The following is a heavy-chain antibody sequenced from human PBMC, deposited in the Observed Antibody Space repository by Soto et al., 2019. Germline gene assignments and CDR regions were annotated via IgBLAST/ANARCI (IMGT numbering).Heavy chain of an antibody. CDR1: GFTFSSYG. CDR3: AKGVVVLVPAAQAGGMDV. CDR2: ISYDGSNK. D-gene: IGHD2-2*01. J-gene: IGHJ6*02. V-gene: IGHV3-30*18. Sequence: QVQLVESGGGVVQPGRSLRLSCAASGFTFSSYGMHWVRQAPGKGLEWVAVISYDGSNKYYADSVKGRFTISRDNSKNTLYLQMNSLRAEDTAVYYCAKGVVVLVPAAQAGGMDVWGQGTTVTVSS.